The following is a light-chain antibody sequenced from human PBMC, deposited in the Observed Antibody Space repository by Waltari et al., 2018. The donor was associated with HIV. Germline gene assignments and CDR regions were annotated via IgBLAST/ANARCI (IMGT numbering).Light chain of an antibody. J-gene: IGLJ1*01. CDR1: SSNIGAGFQ. V-gene: IGLV1-40*01. CDR2: NNS. Sequence: QSALTQPPSVSWAPGQRVTPSCTGSSSNIGAGFQVHWSQQLPGTAPKLLIYNNSNRPSGVPDRFSGSKSGTSASLAITGLQAEDEADYYCQSYDSSLSGSDVFGTGTKVTVL. CDR3: QSYDSSLSGSDV.